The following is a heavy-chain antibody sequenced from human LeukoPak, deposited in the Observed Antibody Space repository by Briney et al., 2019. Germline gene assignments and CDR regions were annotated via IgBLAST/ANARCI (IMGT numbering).Heavy chain of an antibody. Sequence: GASVKVSCKASGGTFSSYAISWVRQAPGQGLEWMGWISAYNGNTNYAQKLQGRVTMTTDTSTSTAYMELRSLRSDDTAMYYCARGRDYGSGSYTYYYGMDVWGQGTTVTVSS. V-gene: IGHV1-18*01. J-gene: IGHJ6*02. CDR1: GGTFSSYA. D-gene: IGHD3-10*01. CDR2: ISAYNGNT. CDR3: ARGRDYGSGSYTYYYGMDV.